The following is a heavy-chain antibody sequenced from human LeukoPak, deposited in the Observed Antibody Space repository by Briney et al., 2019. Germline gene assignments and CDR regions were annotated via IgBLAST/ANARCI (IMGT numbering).Heavy chain of an antibody. D-gene: IGHD6-19*01. CDR3: AKDGRSSGWFAFDY. J-gene: IGHJ4*02. CDR1: GSTFSTYA. CDR2: ISGSGDST. Sequence: PGGSLRLSCAASGSTFSTYAMSWVRQAPGKGLEWVSAISGSGDSTYYADSVKGRFTISRDNSKNTLYLQMNSLRAEDTAIYYCAKDGRSSGWFAFDYWGQGTLVTVSS. V-gene: IGHV3-23*01.